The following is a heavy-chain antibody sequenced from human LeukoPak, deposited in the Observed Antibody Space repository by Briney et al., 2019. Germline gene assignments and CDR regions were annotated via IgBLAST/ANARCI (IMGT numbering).Heavy chain of an antibody. CDR2: INPNSGGT. V-gene: IGHV1-2*02. Sequence: ASVKVSCKASGYTFTGYYLHWVRQAPGQGLEWMGWINPNSGGTNYAQKFQGRVTMTRDTSISTAYMELSRLRSDGTAVYYCARDGYYYYYMDVWGKGTTVTVSS. CDR1: GYTFTGYY. CDR3: ARDGYYYYYMDV. J-gene: IGHJ6*03.